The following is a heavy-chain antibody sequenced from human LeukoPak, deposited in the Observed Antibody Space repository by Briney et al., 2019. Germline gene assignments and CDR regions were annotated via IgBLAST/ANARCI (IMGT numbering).Heavy chain of an antibody. D-gene: IGHD3-22*01. CDR3: ARGMGDNSGYYTFDY. Sequence: SETLSLTCAVYGGSFSGYYWSWIRQPPGKGLEWIGEINHSGSTNYNPSLKSRVTISVDTSKNQFSLKLSSVTAADTAVYYCARGMGDNSGYYTFDYWGQGTLVSVSS. CDR2: INHSGST. CDR1: GGSFSGYY. J-gene: IGHJ4*02. V-gene: IGHV4-34*01.